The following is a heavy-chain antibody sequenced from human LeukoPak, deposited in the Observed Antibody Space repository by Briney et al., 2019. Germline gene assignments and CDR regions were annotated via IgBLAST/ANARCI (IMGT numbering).Heavy chain of an antibody. V-gene: IGHV3-21*01. CDR2: IGKTSRDM. D-gene: IGHD1-14*01. Sequence: GGSLRLSCAASGFSFSTSTLNWVRQAPGKGLEWISSIGKTSRDMYYADSVRGRFTISRDNAKNSLFLLMNSLRVEDTSVYYCVRGDNRDYWGQGTLVTVSS. CDR3: VRGDNRDY. J-gene: IGHJ4*02. CDR1: GFSFSTST.